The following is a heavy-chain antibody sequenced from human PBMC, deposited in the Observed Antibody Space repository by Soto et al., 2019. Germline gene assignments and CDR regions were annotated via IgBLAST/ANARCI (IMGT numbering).Heavy chain of an antibody. J-gene: IGHJ4*02. CDR2: ISYDGSNK. V-gene: IGHV3-30*18. CDR3: AKDLRRYCSGGSCYANDY. CDR1: GFTFSSYG. D-gene: IGHD2-15*01. Sequence: GSLRLSCAASGFTFSSYGMHWVRQAPGKGLEWVAVISYDGSNKYYADSVKGRFTISRDNSKNTLYLQMNSLRAEDTAVYYCAKDLRRYCSGGSCYANDYWGQGTLVTVSS.